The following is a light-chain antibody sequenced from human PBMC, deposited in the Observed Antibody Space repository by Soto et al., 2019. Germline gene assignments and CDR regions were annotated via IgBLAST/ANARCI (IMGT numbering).Light chain of an antibody. J-gene: IGKJ4*01. CDR2: ATY. CDR3: QQYSHWPLT. CDR1: QSVGNN. V-gene: IGKV3-15*01. Sequence: EIVVTQSPATLSVSPGERATLSCRASQSVGNNFAGYQQKPGQAPRLLIFATYTWATGVPARFSGSGSGTEFTLTLSSLQSEDFAVYYCQQYSHWPLTFGGGTKV.